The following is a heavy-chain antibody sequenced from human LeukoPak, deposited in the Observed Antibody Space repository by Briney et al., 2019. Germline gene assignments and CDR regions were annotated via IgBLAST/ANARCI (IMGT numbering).Heavy chain of an antibody. CDR2: IKQDGSEK. J-gene: IGHJ4*02. D-gene: IGHD1-14*01. CDR3: ARKNRVQGFDY. V-gene: IGHV3-7*01. CDR1: GFTFGSYW. Sequence: GGSLRLSCAASGFTFGSYWMSWVRQAPGKGLEWVANIKQDGSEKYYVDSVKGRFTISRDNAKNSPYLQMSSLRAEDTAVYYCARKNRVQGFDYWGQGTLVTVSS.